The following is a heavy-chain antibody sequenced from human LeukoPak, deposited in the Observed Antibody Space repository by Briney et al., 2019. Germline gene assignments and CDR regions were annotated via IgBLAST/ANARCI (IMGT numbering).Heavy chain of an antibody. Sequence: KPSETLSLTCTVSGASISGSNVYWGWIRQAPGKGLEWIGNIFDTGSTYIKSSLESRVTKSVDTSKNQFFLKLSSVTVADTAIYYCARAGVRVSCGRDCYSDYFDYWGQGILVTVSS. J-gene: IGHJ4*02. CDR1: GASISGSNVY. CDR3: ARAGVRVSCGRDCYSDYFDY. V-gene: IGHV4-39*07. CDR2: IFDTGST. D-gene: IGHD2-21*02.